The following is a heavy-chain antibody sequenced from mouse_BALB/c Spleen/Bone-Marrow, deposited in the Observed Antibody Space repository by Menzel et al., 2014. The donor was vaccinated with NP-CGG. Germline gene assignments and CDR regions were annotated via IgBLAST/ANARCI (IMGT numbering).Heavy chain of an antibody. CDR3: SRHHRYAYYFDY. CDR2: IHPNSGNT. Sequence: QVQLQQSGSVLVRPGASVKLSCKASGYTFTNSRMHWAKQRPGQGLEWIGEIHPNSGNTNYNENFEGKATLTVDTSSTTAYVDLSSLTSEDSAVYYCSRHHRYAYYFDYWGQGTALTVSS. CDR1: GYTFTNSR. D-gene: IGHD2-14*01. J-gene: IGHJ2*01. V-gene: IGHV1S130*01.